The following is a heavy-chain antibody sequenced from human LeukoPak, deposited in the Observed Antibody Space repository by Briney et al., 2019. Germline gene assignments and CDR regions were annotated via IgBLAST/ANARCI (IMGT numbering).Heavy chain of an antibody. J-gene: IGHJ4*02. CDR3: ARDREDYYDSSGYVPFDY. V-gene: IGHV1-18*01. D-gene: IGHD3-22*01. CDR2: ISAYNGNT. Sequence: ASVKVFCKASGYTFTSYGISWVRQAPGQGLEWMGWISAYNGNTNYAQKLQGRVTMTTDTSTSTAYMELRSLRSDDTAVYYCARDREDYYDSSGYVPFDYWGQGTLVTVSS. CDR1: GYTFTSYG.